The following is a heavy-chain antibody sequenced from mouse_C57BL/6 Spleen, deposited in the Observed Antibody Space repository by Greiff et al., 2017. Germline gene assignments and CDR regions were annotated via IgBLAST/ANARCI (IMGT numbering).Heavy chain of an antibody. V-gene: IGHV1-75*01. Sequence: QVQLQQSGPELVKPGASVKISCKASGYTFTDYYINWVKQRPGQGLEWIGWIFPGSGSTYYNEKFKGKATLTVDKSSSTAYMLLSSLTSEDSAVYFCACPHYYGSRRDAMDYWGQGTSVTVSA. CDR2: IFPGSGST. D-gene: IGHD1-1*01. CDR3: ACPHYYGSRRDAMDY. CDR1: GYTFTDYY. J-gene: IGHJ4*01.